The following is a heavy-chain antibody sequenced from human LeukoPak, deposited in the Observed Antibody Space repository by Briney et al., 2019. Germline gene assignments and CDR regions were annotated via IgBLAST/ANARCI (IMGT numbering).Heavy chain of an antibody. CDR2: INHSGST. D-gene: IGHD3-3*01. J-gene: IGHJ4*02. V-gene: IGHV4-34*01. Sequence: SETLSLTCAVYGGSFSGYCWSWIRQPPGKGLEWIGEINHSGSTNYNPSLKSRVTISVDTSKNQFSLKLSSVTAADTAVYYCARLPARRGYYDFWSGYSYSDYWGQGTLVTVSS. CDR1: GGSFSGYC. CDR3: ARLPARRGYYDFWSGYSYSDY.